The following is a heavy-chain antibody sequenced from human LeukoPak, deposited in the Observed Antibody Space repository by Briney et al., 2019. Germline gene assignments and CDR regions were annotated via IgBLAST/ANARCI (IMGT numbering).Heavy chain of an antibody. CDR2: IYPGDSDT. D-gene: IGHD3-10*01. V-gene: IGHV5-51*01. CDR1: GYSFTSYW. CDR3: ARGNYYGSGSYYGDFDDAFDI. Sequence: GESLKISCKGSGYSFTSYWIGWVRQMPGKGLEWMGIIYPGDSDTRYSPSFQGQVTISADKSISTAYLQWSSLKASDTAMYYCARGNYYGSGSYYGDFDDAFDIWGQGTMVTVSS. J-gene: IGHJ3*02.